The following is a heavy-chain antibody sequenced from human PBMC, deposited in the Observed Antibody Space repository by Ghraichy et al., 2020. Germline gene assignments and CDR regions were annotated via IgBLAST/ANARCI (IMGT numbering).Heavy chain of an antibody. V-gene: IGHV3-53*01. CDR1: GFTLMSDY. CDR2: IYSDDSGGRT. CDR3: ARGNTMVRGVIGSYYFDS. D-gene: IGHD3-10*01. Sequence: GGSLRLSCAASGFTLMSDYMSWVRQAPGKGLKWVSVIYSDDSGGRTYYADSVKGRFTIPRDNSKNTLYLQMNSLRAEDTAVYYCARGNTMVRGVIGSYYFDSWAQGTLVPVSS. J-gene: IGHJ4*02.